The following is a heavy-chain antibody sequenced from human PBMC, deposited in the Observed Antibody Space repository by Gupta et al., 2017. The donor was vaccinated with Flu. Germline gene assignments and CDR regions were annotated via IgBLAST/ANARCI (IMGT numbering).Heavy chain of an antibody. CDR3: ATDNTGYYSIDY. D-gene: IGHD2-15*01. Sequence: EVQLVESGGVVVQPGGSLRLSCAASGFTFDDYAMHWVRQPPGKSLEWVSLISWHGDSTYYADSVKGRFTISRDNSKNSLYLQMNSLRPEDTALYYCATDNTGYYSIDYWGQGTLVTVSS. J-gene: IGHJ4*02. CDR2: ISWHGDST. CDR1: GFTFDDYA. V-gene: IGHV3-43D*04.